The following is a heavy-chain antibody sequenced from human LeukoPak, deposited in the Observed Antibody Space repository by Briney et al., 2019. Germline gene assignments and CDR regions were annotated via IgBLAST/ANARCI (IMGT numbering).Heavy chain of an antibody. J-gene: IGHJ4*02. CDR3: ARGYIFDY. Sequence: SETLSLTCTVSGASVNSGNYYWSWIRQPAGKGLEWIGRIYTSGSTNYNPSLKSRVTMSVDTSKNQFSLKLSSVTAADTAVYYCARGYIFDYWGQGTLVTVSS. D-gene: IGHD1-14*01. V-gene: IGHV4-61*02. CDR2: IYTSGST. CDR1: GASVNSGNYY.